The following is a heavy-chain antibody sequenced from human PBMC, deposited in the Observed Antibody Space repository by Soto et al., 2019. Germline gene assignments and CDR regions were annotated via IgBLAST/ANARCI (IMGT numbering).Heavy chain of an antibody. CDR3: AKAAGGSSRGPPER. Sequence: GGSLRLSCVVSGFTFSHYAMHWVRQAPGKGLEWVTSIQFDGSTKYYADSVKGRFTISRDNSKNTLFLQTDSLRVEDTAVYYCAKAAGGSSRGPPERWGQGTLVTVS. V-gene: IGHV3-30*02. D-gene: IGHD1-26*01. J-gene: IGHJ4*02. CDR1: GFTFSHYA. CDR2: IQFDGSTK.